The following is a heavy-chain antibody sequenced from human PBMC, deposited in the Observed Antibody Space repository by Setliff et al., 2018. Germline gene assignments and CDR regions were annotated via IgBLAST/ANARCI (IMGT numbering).Heavy chain of an antibody. D-gene: IGHD3-22*01. CDR1: GFTFTTYA. V-gene: IGHV3-23*01. Sequence: GSLRLSCAASGFTFTTYAMSWVRQAPGKGLEWVSGVSGSGGSTFYADSVKGRFTISRDNSKNTIYLQMNSLRADDTAVYYCARDATYYYDTSGHYSDYFDYWAQGTLVTVSS. J-gene: IGHJ4*02. CDR3: ARDATYYYDTSGHYSDYFDY. CDR2: VSGSGGST.